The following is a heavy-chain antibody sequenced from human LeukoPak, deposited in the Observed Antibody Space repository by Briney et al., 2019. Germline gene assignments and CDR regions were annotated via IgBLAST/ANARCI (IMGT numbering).Heavy chain of an antibody. CDR1: GGTFSSYA. D-gene: IGHD1-1*01. CDR3: ARVNNWNDGCYFDY. V-gene: IGHV1-69*01. J-gene: IGHJ4*02. Sequence: ASVKVSCKASGGTFSSYAISWVRQAPGQGLEWMGGIIPIFGTANYAQKFQGRVTITADESTSTAYMELSSLRSEDTAVYYCARVNNWNDGCYFDYWGQGTLVTVSS. CDR2: IIPIFGTA.